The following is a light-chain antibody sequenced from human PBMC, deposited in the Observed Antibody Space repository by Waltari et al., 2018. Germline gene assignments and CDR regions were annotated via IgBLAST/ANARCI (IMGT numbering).Light chain of an antibody. CDR2: KAS. CDR1: QSISSW. Sequence: DIQMTQSPCTLSASVGARVTITCRASQSISSWLAWYQQKPGKAPKLLIYKASSLESGVPSRFSGSGSGTEFTLTISSLQPDDFATYYCQQYNSYSTTFGQGTKVEIK. V-gene: IGKV1-5*03. CDR3: QQYNSYSTT. J-gene: IGKJ1*01.